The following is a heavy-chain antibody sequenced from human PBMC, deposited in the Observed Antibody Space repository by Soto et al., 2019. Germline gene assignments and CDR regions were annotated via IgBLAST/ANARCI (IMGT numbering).Heavy chain of an antibody. J-gene: IGHJ6*02. D-gene: IGHD4-17*01. CDR3: ARRPRTYYTVTDRGYGMDV. Sequence: QVQLVQSGAEVKKPGSSVKVSCKASGGTFSSYAISWVRQAPGQGLEWMGGIIPIFGTANYAQKFQGRVTITADEPTSTAYMELSSLRSEDTAVYYCARRPRTYYTVTDRGYGMDVWGQGTTVTVSS. CDR2: IIPIFGTA. V-gene: IGHV1-69*01. CDR1: GGTFSSYA.